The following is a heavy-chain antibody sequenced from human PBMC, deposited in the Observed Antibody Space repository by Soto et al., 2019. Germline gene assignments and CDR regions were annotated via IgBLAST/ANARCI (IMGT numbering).Heavy chain of an antibody. J-gene: IGHJ4*02. V-gene: IGHV1-69*05. Sequence: SVKVSCKASGGTFSSYAISWVRQAPGQGLEWMGGIIPIFGTANYAQKFQGRFTISRDNSKNTLYLQMNSLRAEDTAVYYCARDLSGPHGSGSYRTDYWGQGTLVTVSS. CDR2: IIPIFGTA. CDR3: ARDLSGPHGSGSYRTDY. CDR1: GGTFSSYA. D-gene: IGHD3-10*01.